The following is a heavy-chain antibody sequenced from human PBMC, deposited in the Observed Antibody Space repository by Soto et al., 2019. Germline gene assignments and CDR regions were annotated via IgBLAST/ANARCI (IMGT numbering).Heavy chain of an antibody. CDR1: GFTFSNYA. CDR2: LSGSSDSA. CDR3: ATKITLGGVSDY. Sequence: EVQLLESGGGLVQPGGSLRLSCAASGFTFSNYAMNWVRQAPGKGLEWVSTLSGSSDSAHYADSVQGRFTISRDNSKNTLYLKMNSLRDEDTAVYYCATKITLGGVSDYWGQGTLVTVSS. D-gene: IGHD3-16*01. V-gene: IGHV3-23*01. J-gene: IGHJ4*02.